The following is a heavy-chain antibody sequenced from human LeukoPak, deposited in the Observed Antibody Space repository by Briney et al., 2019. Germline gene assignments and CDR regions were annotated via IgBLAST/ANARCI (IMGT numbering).Heavy chain of an antibody. CDR3: ARLGGYCSGGSSSCLLSNAFDI. D-gene: IGHD2-15*01. V-gene: IGHV4-38-2*01. J-gene: IGHJ3*02. CDR2: IYHSGST. Sequence: SETLSLTCAVSGYSISSGYYWGWIRQPPGKGLEWIGSIYHSGSTYYNPSLKSRVTISVDTSKNQFSLKLSSVTAADTAVYYCARLGGYCSGGSSSCLLSNAFDIWGQGTMVTVSS. CDR1: GYSISSGYY.